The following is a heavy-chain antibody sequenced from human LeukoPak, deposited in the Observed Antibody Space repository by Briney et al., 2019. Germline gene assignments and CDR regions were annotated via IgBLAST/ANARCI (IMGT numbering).Heavy chain of an antibody. CDR3: ARGFKIFPVYYYMDV. CDR1: GGSFRGYY. CDR2: INHSGST. V-gene: IGHV4-34*01. Sequence: SETLSLTXAVYGGSFRGYYWSWIRQPPGKGLEWIGEINHSGSTNYNPSLKSRVTISVDTSKNQFSLKLSSVTAADTAVYYCARGFKIFPVYYYMDVWGKGTTVTVSS. J-gene: IGHJ6*03. D-gene: IGHD3-3*01.